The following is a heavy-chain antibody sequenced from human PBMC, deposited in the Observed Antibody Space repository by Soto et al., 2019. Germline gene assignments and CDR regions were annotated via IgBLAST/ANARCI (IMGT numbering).Heavy chain of an antibody. V-gene: IGHV1-69*01. D-gene: IGHD3-22*01. CDR2: IMPVFGTP. CDR3: ARGYRYYYDTSVYYPFDY. J-gene: IGHJ4*02. Sequence: QVQLVQSGAEVKKPGSSVKLSCKASGAIVNSYSFSWVRQAPGQGLEWMGGIMPVFGTPTYAQKFQGRVTITLDESTSTLYMELTSLRSEDTAVYFCARGYRYYYDTSVYYPFDYWGQGTLVTVSS. CDR1: GAIVNSYS.